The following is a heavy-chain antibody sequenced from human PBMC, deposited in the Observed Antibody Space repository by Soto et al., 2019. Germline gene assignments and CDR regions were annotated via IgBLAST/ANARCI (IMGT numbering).Heavy chain of an antibody. Sequence: QVQLQQWGAGLLKPSETLSLTCAVYGGSFSGYYWRWIRQPPGKGLEWIGEINHSGSTNYSPSLKSRVTILVDTSKNQFSLKLSSVTAADTAVYYCARVTGRYYYGMDVWGQGTTVTVSS. V-gene: IGHV4-34*01. CDR1: GGSFSGYY. CDR3: ARVTGRYYYGMDV. CDR2: INHSGST. J-gene: IGHJ6*02.